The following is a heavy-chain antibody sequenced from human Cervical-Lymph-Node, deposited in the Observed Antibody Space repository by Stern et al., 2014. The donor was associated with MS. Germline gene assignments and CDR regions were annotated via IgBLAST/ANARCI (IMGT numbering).Heavy chain of an antibody. Sequence: VQLVESGGGVVQPGRSLRLSCAASGFTFSNFAMNWLLQSPDKGLQWLAAISTDGSATNYADSVKGRFTISRDNSKNTLYLEMNSLTTEDTAVFYCARDLGYWGQGTLVTVSS. CDR1: GFTFSNFA. CDR2: ISTDGSAT. V-gene: IGHV3-30-3*01. J-gene: IGHJ4*02. CDR3: ARDLGY.